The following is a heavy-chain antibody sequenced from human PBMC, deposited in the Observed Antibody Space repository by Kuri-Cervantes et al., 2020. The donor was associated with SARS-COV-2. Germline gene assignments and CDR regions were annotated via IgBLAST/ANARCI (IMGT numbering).Heavy chain of an antibody. CDR3: ARYGFGYSTFYGMDV. CDR1: GFTFSSYW. V-gene: IGHV3-74*01. CDR2: INSDGSST. J-gene: IGHJ6*02. D-gene: IGHD6-13*01. Sequence: GARKISCAAAGFTFSSYWMHWVRQAPGKGLVGVSRINSDGSSTSYADSVKGRFTISRDNAKNSLYLQMNSLRDEDTAVYYCARYGFGYSTFYGMDVWGQGTTVTVSS.